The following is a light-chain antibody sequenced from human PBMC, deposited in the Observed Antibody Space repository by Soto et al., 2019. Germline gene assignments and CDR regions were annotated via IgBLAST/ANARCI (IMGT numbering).Light chain of an antibody. J-gene: IGKJ5*01. V-gene: IGKV1D-12*01. CDR2: AAS. CDR1: QDVGRW. Sequence: DIQMTQSPSSLFSSLGDTVTITCRSSQDVGRWLSWYQQKPGKAPKILIFAASSLQSGVPSRFSGSGSGTDFTLTITSLQSEDFATYYCQHAKSFPVTFGQGTRLEI. CDR3: QHAKSFPVT.